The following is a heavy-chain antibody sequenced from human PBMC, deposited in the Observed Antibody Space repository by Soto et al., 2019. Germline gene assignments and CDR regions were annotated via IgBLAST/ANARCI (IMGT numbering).Heavy chain of an antibody. CDR3: GSPSHRWFGTSPSTFDI. CDR1: GFTFSSYA. Sequence: EVQLLESGGGLVQPGGSLRLSCAASGFTFSSYAMSWVRQAPGKGLEWVSAISGSGGSTYYADSVKGRFTISRDNSKNPLYLQMNSLRAEDAAVYYCGSPSHRWFGTSPSTFDIWGQGTMVTVSS. CDR2: ISGSGGST. J-gene: IGHJ3*02. V-gene: IGHV3-23*01. D-gene: IGHD3-10*01.